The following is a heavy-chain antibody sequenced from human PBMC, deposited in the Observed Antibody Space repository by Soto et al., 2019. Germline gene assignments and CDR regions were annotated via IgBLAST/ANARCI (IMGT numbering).Heavy chain of an antibody. J-gene: IGHJ4*02. CDR1: GFTFSSFH. D-gene: IGHD3-22*01. CDR2: ITSSSDTI. Sequence: GGSLRLSCAASGFTFSSFHMNWVRQAPGRGLEWVAYITSSSDTIYYSDSVKGRFTISRDNGKNSLFLQMNSLRDEDTAVYYCAKDRWITMIVVVQASYYFDYWGQGTLVTVSS. CDR3: AKDRWITMIVVVQASYYFDY. V-gene: IGHV3-48*02.